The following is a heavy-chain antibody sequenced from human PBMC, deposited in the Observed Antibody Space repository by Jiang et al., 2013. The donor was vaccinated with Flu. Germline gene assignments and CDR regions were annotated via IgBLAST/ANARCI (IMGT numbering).Heavy chain of an antibody. CDR1: GFTFNYYR. J-gene: IGHJ4*02. CDR3: ATLRGSSYDTYLADY. Sequence: VQLLESGGGVVQPGGSLRLSCAASGFTFNYYRMHWVRQSPGKGLEWVASLWHDGSNKFYADSVRGRFTISRDNSRNTLYLEMNSLRPEDTAVYYCATLRGSSYDTYLADYWGQGTLVTVS. V-gene: IGHV3-30*02. CDR2: LWHDGSNK. D-gene: IGHD3-9*01.